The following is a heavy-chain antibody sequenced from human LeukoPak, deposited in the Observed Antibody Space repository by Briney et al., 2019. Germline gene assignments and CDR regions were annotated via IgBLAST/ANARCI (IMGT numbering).Heavy chain of an antibody. Sequence: SETLPLTCTVSGGSISSYYWSWIRQPPGKGLEWIGYISYSGSTNYNPSLRSRVTISVDTSKNQFSLNLSSVTAADTAVYYCARDLGYCSSMSCYAWFDPWGQGTLVTVSS. CDR2: ISYSGST. CDR1: GGSISSYY. CDR3: ARDLGYCSSMSCYAWFDP. D-gene: IGHD2-2*01. J-gene: IGHJ5*02. V-gene: IGHV4-59*01.